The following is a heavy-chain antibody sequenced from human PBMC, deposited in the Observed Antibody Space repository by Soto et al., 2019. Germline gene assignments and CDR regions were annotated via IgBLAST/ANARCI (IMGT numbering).Heavy chain of an antibody. Sequence: GGSLRLSCAASGFTFSSYAMSWVRQAPGKGLEWVSAISGSGGSTYYADSVKGRFTISRDNSKNTLYLQMNSLRAEDTAVYYCAKGFFPDENIGSSGYYYALFDYWGQGTLVTVSS. V-gene: IGHV3-23*01. CDR1: GFTFSSYA. CDR2: ISGSGGST. J-gene: IGHJ4*02. D-gene: IGHD3-22*01. CDR3: AKGFFPDENIGSSGYYYALFDY.